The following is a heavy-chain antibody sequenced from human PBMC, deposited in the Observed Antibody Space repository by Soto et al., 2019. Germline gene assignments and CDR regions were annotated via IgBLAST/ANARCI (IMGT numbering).Heavy chain of an antibody. J-gene: IGHJ4*02. CDR2: TSNNGDRT. CDR1: GFTFTDHA. V-gene: IGHV3-23*01. CDR3: ARPPLYSNGGYFDS. D-gene: IGHD6-19*01. Sequence: PGGSLRLSCAVSGFTFTDHAMTWVRQAPGKGLEWVSTTSNNGDRTFYADSVKGRLTVSTDRTNNTLYLQMNSLRADDTAVYLCARPPLYSNGGYFDSWGQGTLVTVSS.